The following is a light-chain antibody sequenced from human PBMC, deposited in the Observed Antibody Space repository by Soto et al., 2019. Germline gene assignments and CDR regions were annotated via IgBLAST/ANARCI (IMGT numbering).Light chain of an antibody. CDR2: EDT. Sequence: QSAPTQPASVSGSPGQPITITCTGTSSDVGSSNLVSWYQQHPGKAPKLMIYEDTKRPSGISNRFSGSKSGNTASLTISGLQAEDEADYYCCSYARSNSMVFGGGTKVTV. J-gene: IGLJ2*01. CDR1: SSDVGSSNL. CDR3: CSYARSNSMV. V-gene: IGLV2-23*01.